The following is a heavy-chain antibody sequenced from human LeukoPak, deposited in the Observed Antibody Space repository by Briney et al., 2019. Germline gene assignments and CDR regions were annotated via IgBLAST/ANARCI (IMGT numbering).Heavy chain of an antibody. D-gene: IGHD6-19*01. CDR2: ISDTGST. CDR3: ARSSRWYGNFDY. Sequence: SETLSLTCTVSGGSISSFFWNWLRQSPGKGLEWIAYISDTGSTNSHPSLKSRVTISIDTSRNQFSLKLTSVTAADTAIYYCARSSRWYGNFDYWGQGMSVTVSS. CDR1: GGSISSFF. V-gene: IGHV4-59*08. J-gene: IGHJ4*02.